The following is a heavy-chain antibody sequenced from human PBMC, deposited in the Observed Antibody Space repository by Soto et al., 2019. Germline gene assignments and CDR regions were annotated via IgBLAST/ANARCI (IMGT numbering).Heavy chain of an antibody. CDR1: GFTFSSYG. CDR3: ARDYSEIMDYYYGMDV. J-gene: IGHJ6*02. D-gene: IGHD4-4*01. CDR2: IWYDGSNK. V-gene: IGHV3-33*01. Sequence: GGSLRLSCAASGFTFSSYGMHWVRQAPGKGLEWVAVIWYDGSNKYYADSVKGRFTISRDNSKNTLYLQMNSLRAEDTAVYYCARDYSEIMDYYYGMDVWGQGTTVTVSS.